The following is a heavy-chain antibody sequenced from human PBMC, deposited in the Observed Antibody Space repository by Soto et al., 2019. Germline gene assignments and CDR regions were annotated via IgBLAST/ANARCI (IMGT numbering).Heavy chain of an antibody. CDR1: GFTFNDYA. CDR2: ISWNSGSI. Sequence: EVQLVESGGDLVQPGRSLRLSCVASGFTFNDYAMHWVRQAPGKGLEWVSGISWNSGSIGYADSVKGRFTISRDNAKKSLYLQMNGLGPEDTALYYCAKDSGGGVGLFDFWGQGTLVTVSS. V-gene: IGHV3-9*01. CDR3: AKDSGGGVGLFDF. D-gene: IGHD3-16*01. J-gene: IGHJ4*02.